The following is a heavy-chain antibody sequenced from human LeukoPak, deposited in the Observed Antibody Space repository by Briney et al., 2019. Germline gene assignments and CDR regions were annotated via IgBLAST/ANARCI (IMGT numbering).Heavy chain of an antibody. CDR1: GYTFTSYY. J-gene: IGHJ4*02. Sequence: ASVKVSCKASGYTFTSYYMHWVRQAPGQGLEWLGIINPSGGSTSYAQKFQGRVTMTRDTSTSTVYMELSSLRSEDTAVYYCARGADIDSGSYPRDFDYWGQGTLVTVSS. CDR3: ARGADIDSGSYPRDFDY. CDR2: INPSGGST. D-gene: IGHD1-26*01. V-gene: IGHV1-46*01.